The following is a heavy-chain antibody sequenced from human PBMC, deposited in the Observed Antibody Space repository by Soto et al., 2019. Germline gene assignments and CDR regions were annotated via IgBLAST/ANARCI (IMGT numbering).Heavy chain of an antibody. D-gene: IGHD1-26*01. Sequence: PSETLSLTCAVYGESLNYFYWSWIRQPPWKGLEWIGDFYDGGSTNYNPSVKSRVTISAARSSNQFSLRMTSTTAADTAVYYCARGKWADRFANWGQGILVTVSS. CDR2: FYDGGST. CDR1: GESLNYFY. CDR3: ARGKWADRFAN. V-gene: IGHV4-34*01. J-gene: IGHJ4*02.